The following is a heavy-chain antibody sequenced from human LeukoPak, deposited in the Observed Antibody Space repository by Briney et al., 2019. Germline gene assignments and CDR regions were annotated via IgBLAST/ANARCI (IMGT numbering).Heavy chain of an antibody. CDR1: GGSFSGYY. D-gene: IGHD6-13*01. CDR2: INHSGST. Sequence: SETLSLTCAVYGGSFSGYYWSWIRQPPGKGLEWIGEINHSGSTNYNPSLKSRVTISVDTSKSQFSLKLSSVTAADTAVYYCARAYIAAGWFDPWGQGTLVTVSS. V-gene: IGHV4-34*01. CDR3: ARAYIAAGWFDP. J-gene: IGHJ5*02.